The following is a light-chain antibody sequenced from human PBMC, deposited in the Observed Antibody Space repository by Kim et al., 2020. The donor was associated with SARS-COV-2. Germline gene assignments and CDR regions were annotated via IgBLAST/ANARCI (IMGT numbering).Light chain of an antibody. CDR2: YDS. Sequence: SYELTQPPSVSVAPGKTARITCGGNDIGSKSVHWYQQKPGQAPVLVIYYDSDRPSGIPERFSGSNSGNTATLTISRVEAGDEADNYCQVWDSSSDQWVFG. V-gene: IGLV3-21*04. CDR3: QVWDSSSDQWV. J-gene: IGLJ3*02. CDR1: DIGSKS.